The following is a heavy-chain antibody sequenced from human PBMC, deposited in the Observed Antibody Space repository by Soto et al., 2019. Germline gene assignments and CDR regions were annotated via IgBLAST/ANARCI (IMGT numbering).Heavy chain of an antibody. D-gene: IGHD3-10*01. CDR3: ARGDRVGSGSPASYYYSGLDV. V-gene: IGHV3-23*01. CDR1: GFTFSSYA. J-gene: IGHJ6*02. Sequence: DVQLLESGGHLVQPGGSLRLSCAASGFTFSSYAMSWVRQAPGKGLEWVSSVSAGGDMTYYSDSVKGRFTISRDNSNNALFLQMNSLRIEDTALYYCARGDRVGSGSPASYYYSGLDVWAKGPRSPS. CDR2: VSAGGDMT.